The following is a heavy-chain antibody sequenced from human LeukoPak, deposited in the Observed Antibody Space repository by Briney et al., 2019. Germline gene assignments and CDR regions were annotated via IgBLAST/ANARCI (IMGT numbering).Heavy chain of an antibody. CDR2: ISSSGGST. V-gene: IGHV3-23*01. D-gene: IGHD3-16*01. Sequence: GGSLRLSCAASGFTFSSYAMTWVRQAPGKGLEWVSSISSSGGSTYYADSVRGRFTISRDNSKNTLYLQMNSLRAEDTAVYYCARRAGAYTHPYDYWGQGTLVTVSS. CDR1: GFTFSSYA. CDR3: ARRAGAYTHPYDY. J-gene: IGHJ4*02.